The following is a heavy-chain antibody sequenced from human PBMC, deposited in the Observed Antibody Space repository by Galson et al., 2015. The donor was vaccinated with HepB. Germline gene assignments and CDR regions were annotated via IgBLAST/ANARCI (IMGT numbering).Heavy chain of an antibody. J-gene: IGHJ5*02. D-gene: IGHD1-26*01. V-gene: IGHV3-23*01. CDR3: AKESVSGTYVPTYADS. CDR1: GFNFRNHV. CDR2: LSGSGAIT. Sequence: SLSLSCAASGFNFRNHVMTWVRQAPGKGLEWVASLSGSGAITYYADSLKGRFTISRDNFNNRIFLQMKRLRVEDTALYYCAKESVSGTYVPTYADSWGQGILVTVSS.